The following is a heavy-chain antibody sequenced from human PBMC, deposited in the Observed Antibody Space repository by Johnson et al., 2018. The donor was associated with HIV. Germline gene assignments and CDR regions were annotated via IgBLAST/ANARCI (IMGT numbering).Heavy chain of an antibody. D-gene: IGHD1-26*01. V-gene: IGHV3-13*01. Sequence: VQLVESGGGVVRPGGSLRRSCAASGFTFDDYGMSWVRQAPGKGLAWVSAIGTAGDTYYPGPVKGRFTISRENAKNSLYLQMNSLRAGDTAVYYCARSSWGGSSLGAFDIWGQGTMVTVSS. J-gene: IGHJ3*02. CDR1: GFTFDDYG. CDR3: ARSSWGGSSLGAFDI. CDR2: IGTAGDT.